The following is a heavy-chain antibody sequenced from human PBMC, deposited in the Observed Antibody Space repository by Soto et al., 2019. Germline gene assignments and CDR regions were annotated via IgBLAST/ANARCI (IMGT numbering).Heavy chain of an antibody. Sequence: EVQLVESGGGLVQPGGSLRLSCAVSGFTVSSDYLTWVRQAPGKGLEWVSLLYSGGTTHYADSVRGRFTISRDNSKNALYLQMNTLRVEDTAVYYCARTHYDFWRGAGYMDVWGKGTTVTVSS. D-gene: IGHD3-3*01. CDR1: GFTVSSDY. V-gene: IGHV3-66*01. CDR2: LYSGGTT. J-gene: IGHJ6*03. CDR3: ARTHYDFWRGAGYMDV.